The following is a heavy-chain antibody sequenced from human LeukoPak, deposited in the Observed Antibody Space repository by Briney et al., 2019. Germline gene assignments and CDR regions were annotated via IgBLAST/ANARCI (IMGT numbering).Heavy chain of an antibody. CDR2: IYPGDSDT. Sequence: GESLKISCKGPGYSFTSYWIGWVRQMPGKGLEWMGIIYPGDSDTRYSPPFQGQVTISADKSISTAYLQWSSLKASDTAMHYCARHRCCSSTSCSYYYYYMDVWGKGTTVTVSS. V-gene: IGHV5-51*01. D-gene: IGHD2-2*01. J-gene: IGHJ6*03. CDR3: ARHRCCSSTSCSYYYYYMDV. CDR1: GYSFTSYW.